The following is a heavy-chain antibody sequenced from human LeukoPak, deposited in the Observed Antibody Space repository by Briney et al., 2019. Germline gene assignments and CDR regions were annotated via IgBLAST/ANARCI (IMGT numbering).Heavy chain of an antibody. J-gene: IGHJ4*02. CDR3: ARHPRPLGMSGGNYYDY. D-gene: IGHD2-15*01. CDR2: IIPIFGTA. V-gene: IGHV1-69*05. Sequence: GASVKVSCKASGGTFSSYAISWVRQAPGQGLEWMGGIIPIFGTANYAQKFQGRVTITTDESTSTAYMELSSLRSGDTAVYYCARHPRPLGMSGGNYYDYWGQGTLVTVSS. CDR1: GGTFSSYA.